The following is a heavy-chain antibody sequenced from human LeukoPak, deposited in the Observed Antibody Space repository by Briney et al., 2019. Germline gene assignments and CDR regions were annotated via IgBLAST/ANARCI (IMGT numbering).Heavy chain of an antibody. J-gene: IGHJ1*01. V-gene: IGHV3-74*01. CDR3: FREGGD. D-gene: IGHD3-10*01. Sequence: GGSLRPSCAASGFSFSTQCMHWVRQAPGKGLVWVSYINIDERITGYADSVKGRFTISRDNAKNTLYLQMNSLRAEDTAIYYCFREGGDWGQGTLVTVSS. CDR2: INIDERIT. CDR1: GFSFSTQC.